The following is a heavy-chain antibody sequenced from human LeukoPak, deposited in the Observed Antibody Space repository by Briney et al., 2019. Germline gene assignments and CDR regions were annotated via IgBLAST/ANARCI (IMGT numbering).Heavy chain of an antibody. D-gene: IGHD3-22*01. CDR3: ARSDYYDYRQIDF. J-gene: IGHJ4*02. CDR1: GDSISTSSFY. Sequence: ASETLSLTCTVSGDSISTSSFYWGWIRQSPGKGLEWLGSIYYNGISHYNPSLKRRVTIYVDTSRNQFSLHVCSVTAADTAVFYCARSDYYDYRQIDFWGQGTLVTVSS. CDR2: IYYNGIS. V-gene: IGHV4-39*01.